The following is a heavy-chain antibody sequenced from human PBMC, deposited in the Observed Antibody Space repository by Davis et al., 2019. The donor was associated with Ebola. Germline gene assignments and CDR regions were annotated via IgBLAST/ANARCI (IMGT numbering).Heavy chain of an antibody. CDR1: GFTFSSYG. Sequence: PGGSLRLSCAASGFTFSSYGMHWVRQAPGKGLEWVAVISYDGSNKYYADSVKGRFTISRDNSKNTLYLQMNSLRAEDTAVYYCARSGYSSGGGVFDYWGQGTLVTVSS. CDR3: ARSGYSSGGGVFDY. CDR2: ISYDGSNK. J-gene: IGHJ4*02. D-gene: IGHD6-19*01. V-gene: IGHV3-30*19.